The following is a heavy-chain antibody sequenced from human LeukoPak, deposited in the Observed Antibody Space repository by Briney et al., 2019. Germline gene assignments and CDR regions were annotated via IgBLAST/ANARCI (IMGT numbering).Heavy chain of an antibody. CDR1: GFSFSDHY. V-gene: IGHV3-72*01. CDR3: VRGLNSFDL. J-gene: IGHJ4*02. CDR2: SRTKADGYIT. Sequence: GGSLRLSCVVSGFSFSDHYLDWVRQAPGRGLEWVGRSRTKADGYITQYAASVKDRFTISRDESKDSLLLQMNSLKTEDTAIYYCVRGLNSFDLWGQGTPVTVSS.